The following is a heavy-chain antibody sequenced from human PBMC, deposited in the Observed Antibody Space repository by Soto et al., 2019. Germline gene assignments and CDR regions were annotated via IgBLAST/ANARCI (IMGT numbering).Heavy chain of an antibody. CDR2: INHSGST. CDR3: ARVLGYSYGFYYFDY. D-gene: IGHD5-18*01. J-gene: IGHJ4*02. Sequence: PSETLSLTCAVYGGSFSGYYWSWIRQPPGKGLEWIGEINHSGSTNYNPSLKSRVTISVDTSKNQFSLKLSSVTAADTAVYYCARVLGYSYGFYYFDYWGQGTLVTVS. V-gene: IGHV4-34*01. CDR1: GGSFSGYY.